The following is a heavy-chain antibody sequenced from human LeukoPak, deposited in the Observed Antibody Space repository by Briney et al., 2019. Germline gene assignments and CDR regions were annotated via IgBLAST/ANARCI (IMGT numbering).Heavy chain of an antibody. J-gene: IGHJ4*02. V-gene: IGHV1-3*01. D-gene: IGHD6-19*01. CDR1: GYTFTSYG. CDR3: ARNPGIAVAGLDY. Sequence: ASVKVSCKASGYTFTSYGISWVRQAPGQRLEWMGWINAGNGNTKYSQKFQGRVTITRDTSASTAYMELSSLRSEDTAVYYCARNPGIAVAGLDYWGQGTLVTVSS. CDR2: INAGNGNT.